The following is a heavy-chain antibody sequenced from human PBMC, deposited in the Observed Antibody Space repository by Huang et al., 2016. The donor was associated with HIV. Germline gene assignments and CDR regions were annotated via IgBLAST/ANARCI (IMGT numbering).Heavy chain of an antibody. CDR2: ISNDGNNM. J-gene: IGHJ4*02. CDR1: GFDFSSYA. V-gene: IGHV3-30-3*01. Sequence: QVQLGESGGGVVQPEKSLRLSCAASGFDFSSYAMNWVRQAPGKVPQWVAVISNDGNNMYYSGAVKGRFIISRDNSKNTLYLQMNSLRGEDTAIYYCARGGILGTSWYRPFDYWGQGTLVTVSS. D-gene: IGHD6-13*01. CDR3: ARGGILGTSWYRPFDY.